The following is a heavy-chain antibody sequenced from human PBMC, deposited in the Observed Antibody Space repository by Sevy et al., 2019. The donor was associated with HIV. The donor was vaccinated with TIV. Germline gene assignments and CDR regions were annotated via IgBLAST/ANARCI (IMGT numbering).Heavy chain of an antibody. D-gene: IGHD3-10*01. V-gene: IGHV3-49*03. J-gene: IGHJ6*03. CDR1: GFTFGDYA. CDR2: IRSKAYGGTT. CDR3: TRRGDGYKDYYYYYYTDV. Sequence: GGSLRLSCTASGFTFGDYAMSWFRQAPGKGLEWVGFIRSKAYGGTTEYAASVKGRFTISRDDSKSIAYLQMNSLKTEDTAVYYCTRRGDGYKDYYYYYYTDVWGKGTTVTVSS.